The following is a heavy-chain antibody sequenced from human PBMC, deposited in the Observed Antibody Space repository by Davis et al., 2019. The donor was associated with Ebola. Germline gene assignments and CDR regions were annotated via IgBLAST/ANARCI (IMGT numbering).Heavy chain of an antibody. J-gene: IGHJ2*01. CDR1: GVSFSSTS. V-gene: IGHV3-21*01. CDR2: ISSSSSYI. D-gene: IGHD3-22*01. Sequence: GESLMISCAASGVSFSSTSINWVRQAPGKGLEWVSSISSSSSYIYYADSVKGRFTISRDNAKNSLYLQMNSLRAEDTAVYYCARGQEAVVVITVFSWYFDLWGRGTLVTVSS. CDR3: ARGQEAVVVITVFSWYFDL.